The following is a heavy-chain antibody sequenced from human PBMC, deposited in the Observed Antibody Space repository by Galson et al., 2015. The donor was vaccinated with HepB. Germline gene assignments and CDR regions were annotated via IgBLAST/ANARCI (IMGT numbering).Heavy chain of an antibody. D-gene: IGHD1-7*01. CDR2: ISTNSGNT. CDR3: ASERNYRFDS. J-gene: IGHJ4*02. CDR1: GYRFTDNG. Sequence: SVKVSCKASGYRFTDNGISWVRQAPGQGLEWMAWISTNSGNTNYAQKFQGRVTVTTDTSTSTAYMELRSLKSEDTAVYFCASERNYRFDSWGQGTLVTVSS. V-gene: IGHV1-18*01.